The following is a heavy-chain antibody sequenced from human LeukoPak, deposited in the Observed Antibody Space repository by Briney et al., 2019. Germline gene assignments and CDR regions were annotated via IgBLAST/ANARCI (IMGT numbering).Heavy chain of an antibody. V-gene: IGHV1-2*02. CDR3: ARGGTATSSPGDC. D-gene: IGHD2-15*01. Sequence: ASVKVTCKASGYTFTGHYMHWVRQAPGQGLKWMGWINPNSGGTKYAQKFQGRVTMTRDTSISTAYMEVSSLRSDDTAVYYCARGGTATSSPGDCWGQGTLVTVSS. J-gene: IGHJ4*02. CDR2: INPNSGGT. CDR1: GYTFTGHY.